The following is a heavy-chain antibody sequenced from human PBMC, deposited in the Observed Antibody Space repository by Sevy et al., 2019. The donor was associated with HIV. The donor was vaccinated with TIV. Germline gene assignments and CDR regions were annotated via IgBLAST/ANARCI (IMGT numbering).Heavy chain of an antibody. D-gene: IGHD3-10*01. J-gene: IGHJ6*03. CDR1: GFNFRDFY. CDR2: ISSSGGAK. Sequence: GGSLRLSCAASGFNFRDFYMTWIRQAPGKGLEWVAYISSSGGAKYYADSVAGRFTISRDNAKNSMYLQMNSLRADDAAIYFCARDSSGEGVGFYYYYMDVWGKGTAVTVSS. V-gene: IGHV3-11*04. CDR3: ARDSSGEGVGFYYYYMDV.